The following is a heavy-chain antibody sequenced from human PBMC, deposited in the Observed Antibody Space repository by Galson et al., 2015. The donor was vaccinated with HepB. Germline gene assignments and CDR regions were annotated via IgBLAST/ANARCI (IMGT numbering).Heavy chain of an antibody. CDR3: AKDIGSYYFYGMDV. J-gene: IGHJ6*02. Sequence: SLRLSCEASGFTFDDYAINWVRQAPGKGLEWVSGISWNSGSIGYADSVKGRFTISRDNAKNSLYLQMNSLRAEDTALYYCAKDIGSYYFYGMDVWGQGTTVTVSS. D-gene: IGHD2-15*01. V-gene: IGHV3-9*01. CDR1: GFTFDDYA. CDR2: ISWNSGSI.